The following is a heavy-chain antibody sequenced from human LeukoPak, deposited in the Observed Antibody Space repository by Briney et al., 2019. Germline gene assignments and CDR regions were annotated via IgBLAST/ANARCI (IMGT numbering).Heavy chain of an antibody. V-gene: IGHV1-8*01. CDR3: AREESQRRFTTIPYGMDF. CDR2: MNPNSGNT. CDR1: GYTFTRYD. J-gene: IGHJ6*02. D-gene: IGHD1-1*01. Sequence: GASVKVSCKASGYTFTRYDINWVRQATGQALEWMGWMNPNSGNTGYAQKSQSRVTMTRNTSISTAYMELSRLRSDDTAVYYCAREESQRRFTTIPYGMDFWGQGTTVTVSS.